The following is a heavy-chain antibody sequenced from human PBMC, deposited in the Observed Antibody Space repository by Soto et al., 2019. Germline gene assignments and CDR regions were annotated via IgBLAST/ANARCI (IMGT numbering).Heavy chain of an antibody. D-gene: IGHD3-22*01. CDR1: RGALSSYP. Sequence: XSVKRAWNASRGALSSYPIGWVLQAPGQGLEWMGGIIPIFGTANYAQKFQGRVTITADESTSTAYMELSSLRSEDTAVYYCARGSRFGYYDSPVFDISGQGTMVTV. CDR2: IIPIFGTA. V-gene: IGHV1-69*01. CDR3: ARGSRFGYYDSPVFDI. J-gene: IGHJ3*02.